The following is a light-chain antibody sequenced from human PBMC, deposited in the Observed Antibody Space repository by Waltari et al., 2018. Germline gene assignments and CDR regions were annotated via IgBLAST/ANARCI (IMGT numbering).Light chain of an antibody. J-gene: IGKJ2*01. CDR1: QSVLFKSTSKNY. Sequence: DIVMTQSPDSLAVSLGERATISCRSSQSVLFKSTSKNYLAWYQQRPGQSPKLLIYAASRLESGVPPRFSGSGSGTDFILAISSLQPEDCGTFYCQQGNSFPYTFGQGTKLEI. CDR2: AAS. V-gene: IGKV4-1*01. CDR3: QQGNSFPYT.